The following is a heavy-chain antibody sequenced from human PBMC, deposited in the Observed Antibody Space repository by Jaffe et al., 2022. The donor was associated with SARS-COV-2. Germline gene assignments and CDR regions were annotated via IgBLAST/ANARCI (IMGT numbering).Heavy chain of an antibody. CDR3: ARIVPDATPGWFDP. Sequence: QVQLQESGPGLVKPSETLSLTCTVSGGSISSFYWSWIRQPPGKGLEWIGYIYHSGSTNYNPSLRSRVTISVDTSKNQFSLNLSSVTAADTAVYYCARIVPDATPGWFDPWGQGTLVTVSS. CDR2: IYHSGST. D-gene: IGHD1-26*01. J-gene: IGHJ5*02. V-gene: IGHV4-59*01. CDR1: GGSISSFY.